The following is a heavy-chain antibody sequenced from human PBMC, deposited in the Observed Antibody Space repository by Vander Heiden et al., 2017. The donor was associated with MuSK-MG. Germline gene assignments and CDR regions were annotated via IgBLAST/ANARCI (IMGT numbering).Heavy chain of an antibody. J-gene: IGHJ4*01. CDR3: ARRSEWSLVPDHFDS. CDR2: IFYSGST. CDR1: GGSISEKSFY. D-gene: IGHD3-3*01. Sequence: QLPLQESGPGLLKPSETLSLTCPVSGGSISEKSFYGGWIRQSPGKGLEWIGSIFYSGSTYYSPSLQSRVSISLDTSKNRVSLTLTSVTAPDTAVYVCARRSEWSLVPDHFDSWGHGGLGTVSS. V-gene: IGHV4-39*01.